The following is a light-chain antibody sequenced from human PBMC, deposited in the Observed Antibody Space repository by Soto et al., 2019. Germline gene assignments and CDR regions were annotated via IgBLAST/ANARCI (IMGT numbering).Light chain of an antibody. J-gene: IGKJ1*01. CDR3: QQYNSYGT. CDR1: QTISSW. CDR2: KAS. V-gene: IGKV1-5*03. Sequence: DIQMTQSPSTLSGSVGDRVTITCRASQTISSWLAWYQQKPGKAPKLLIHKASTLKSGVPSRFSGSGSGTEFTLTISSLQPDDFATYYCQQYNSYGTFGQGTKVDIK.